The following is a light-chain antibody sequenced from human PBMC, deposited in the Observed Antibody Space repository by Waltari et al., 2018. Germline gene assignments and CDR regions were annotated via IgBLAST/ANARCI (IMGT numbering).Light chain of an antibody. V-gene: IGKV3-15*01. CDR3: QQYNTWPPIT. CDR2: EAS. Sequence: EIVMTQSPATLSVSPGERATLSCRASQSVSSNLAWYQQKPGQTPRLLIYEASTRPTGIPARFRGSGSGTEFTLSISSLQSEDFAVYYCQQYNTWPPITFGQGTRLEIK. CDR1: QSVSSN. J-gene: IGKJ5*01.